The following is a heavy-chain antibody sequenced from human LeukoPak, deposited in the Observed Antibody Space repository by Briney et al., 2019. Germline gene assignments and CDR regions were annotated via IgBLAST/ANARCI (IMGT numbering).Heavy chain of an antibody. J-gene: IGHJ5*02. V-gene: IGHV4-34*01. CDR2: INHSGST. CDR3: ARHLLETAIFRPGWFDP. D-gene: IGHD2-21*02. CDR1: GGSFSGYY. Sequence: TSETLSLTCAVYGGSFSGYYWSWVRQPPGKGLEWIGEINHSGSTNYNPSLKSRVTISVDTSKNQFSLKLSSVTAADTAVYYCARHLLETAIFRPGWFDPWGQGTLVTVSS.